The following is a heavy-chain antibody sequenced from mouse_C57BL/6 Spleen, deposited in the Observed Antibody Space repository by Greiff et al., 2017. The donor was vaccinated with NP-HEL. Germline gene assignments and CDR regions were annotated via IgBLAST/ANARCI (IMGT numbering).Heavy chain of an antibody. CDR2: IDPSDSYT. CDR3: AKDTGGFAY. CDR1: GYTFTSYW. V-gene: IGHV1-59*01. J-gene: IGHJ3*01. D-gene: IGHD4-1*01. Sequence: QVQLQQPGAELVRPGTSVKLSCKASGYTFTSYWMHWVKQRPGQGLEWIGVIDPSDSYTNYNQKFKGKATLTVDTSSSTAYMQLSSLTSEDSAVYYCAKDTGGFAYWGQGTLVTVSA.